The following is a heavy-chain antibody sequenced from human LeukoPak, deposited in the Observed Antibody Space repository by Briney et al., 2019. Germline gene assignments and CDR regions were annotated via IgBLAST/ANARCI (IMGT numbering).Heavy chain of an antibody. J-gene: IGHJ4*02. V-gene: IGHV4-59*01. D-gene: IGHD5-12*01. Sequence: SETLSLTCTVSGGSINNYYWSWVRQPPGQGLEWLGYIYYSGSTNYNPSLKSRVTISVDTSKNQFSLKLSSVTAADTAVYYCASSDSGYDLQFDYWGQGTLVTVSS. CDR2: IYYSGST. CDR1: GGSINNYY. CDR3: ASSDSGYDLQFDY.